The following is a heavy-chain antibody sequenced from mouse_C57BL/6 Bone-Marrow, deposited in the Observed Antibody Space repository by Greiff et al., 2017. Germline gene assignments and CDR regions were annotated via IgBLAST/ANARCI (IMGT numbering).Heavy chain of an antibody. J-gene: IGHJ3*01. D-gene: IGHD1-1*01. V-gene: IGHV1-4*01. CDR2: INTSSGYN. CDR3: AGSDYAGSSPFAY. Sequence: QVHVMQSGAELARPGASVNMSCTASGYTFTSYTMHWVQQRPGQGLEWIGYINTSSGYNKYNQKFKDKATMTPDNSTNQAYMQLSSLTSEDSAVYYSAGSDYAGSSPFAYWGQGTLVTVSA. CDR1: GYTFTSYT.